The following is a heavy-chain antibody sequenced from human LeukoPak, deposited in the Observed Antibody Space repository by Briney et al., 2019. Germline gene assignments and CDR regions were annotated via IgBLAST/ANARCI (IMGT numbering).Heavy chain of an antibody. CDR2: ISNDGKTT. V-gene: IGHV3-74*01. CDR1: GFTFSSYA. D-gene: IGHD4-23*01. J-gene: IGHJ4*02. CDR3: AAGGRTGY. Sequence: PGGSLRLSCAASGFTFSSYAMFWVRQVPGKGLVSVSRISNDGKTTLYADSVNGRYTISRDNAKNTVYLQMSTLRAEDTAVYFCAAGGRTGYWGQGTLVTVSS.